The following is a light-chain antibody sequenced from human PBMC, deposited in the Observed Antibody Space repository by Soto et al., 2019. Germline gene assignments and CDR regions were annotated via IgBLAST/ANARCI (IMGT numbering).Light chain of an antibody. V-gene: IGKV3-15*01. CDR2: GAS. J-gene: IGKJ1*01. CDR1: QSVSTN. Sequence: ETMMTQSPATLSVSPGERATLSCRASQSVSTNLAWYQQKLGQSPRLLIYGASTRATGIPARFSGSGSGTEFTLTISNLQSEDFAVSSCQQYHDWPGAFGQGTKVEIK. CDR3: QQYHDWPGA.